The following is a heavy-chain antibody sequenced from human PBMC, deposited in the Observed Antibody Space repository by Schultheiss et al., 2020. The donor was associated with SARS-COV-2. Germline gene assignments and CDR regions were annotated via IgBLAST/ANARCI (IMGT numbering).Heavy chain of an antibody. CDR3: ARGEGYSYAYDY. J-gene: IGHJ4*02. CDR2: IYYSGST. Sequence: GSLRLSCTVSGGSISSSSYYWGWIRQLPGKGPEWIGSIYYSGSTYYNPSLKSRVTISVDKSKNQFSLKLSSVTAADTAFYYCARGEGYSYAYDYWGQGMLVTVSS. D-gene: IGHD5-18*01. CDR1: GGSISSSSYY. V-gene: IGHV4-39*07.